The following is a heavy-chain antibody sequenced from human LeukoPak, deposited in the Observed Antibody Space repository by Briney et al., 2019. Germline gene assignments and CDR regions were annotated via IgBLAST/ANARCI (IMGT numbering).Heavy chain of an antibody. D-gene: IGHD3-10*01. Sequence: SSETLSLTCAVYGGSFSGYYWSWIRQPPGKGLEWIGEINHSGSTNYNPSLKSRVTISVDTSKNQFSLKLSSVTAADTAVYYCARGVITMVRGVIRWNYYYYGMDVWGQGTTVTVSS. CDR2: INHSGST. CDR3: ARGVITMVRGVIRWNYYYYGMDV. V-gene: IGHV4-34*01. J-gene: IGHJ6*02. CDR1: GGSFSGYY.